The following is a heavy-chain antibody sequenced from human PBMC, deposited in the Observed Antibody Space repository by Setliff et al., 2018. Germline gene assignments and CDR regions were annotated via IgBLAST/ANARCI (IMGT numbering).Heavy chain of an antibody. V-gene: IGHV3-7*01. CDR3: ARDGGEY. D-gene: IGHD3-16*01. CDR1: GFTFSNYA. Sequence: GSPRLSCAASGFTFSNYAMNWVRQAPGKGLEWVANIKQDGSEKYYVDSVKGRFTISRDNAKNSLYLQMNSLRAEDTAVYYCARDGGEYWGQGTLVTVSS. J-gene: IGHJ4*02. CDR2: IKQDGSEK.